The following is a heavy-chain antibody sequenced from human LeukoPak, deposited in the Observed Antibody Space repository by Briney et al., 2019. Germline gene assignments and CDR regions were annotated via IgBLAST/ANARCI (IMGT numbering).Heavy chain of an antibody. D-gene: IGHD3-10*01. CDR2: INHSGST. J-gene: IGHJ4*02. Sequence: SETLSLTCAVYGGSFSGYYWSWIRQPPGKGLEWIGEINHSGSTNYNPSLKSRVTISVDTSKNQFSLKLSSVTAADTAVYYCARGMNYYGSGRYSWPRPLYYFDYWGQGTLVTVSS. CDR1: GGSFSGYY. CDR3: ARGMNYYGSGRYSWPRPLYYFDY. V-gene: IGHV4-34*01.